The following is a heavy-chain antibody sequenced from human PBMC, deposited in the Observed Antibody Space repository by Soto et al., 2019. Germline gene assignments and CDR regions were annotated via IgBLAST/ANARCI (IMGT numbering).Heavy chain of an antibody. Sequence: PPETLSLTCTVSGNSIRSGNNYGRWSRQPPGKCLEWIVSIYYSGSTYYSPSLKSRVTISVDTSKNQFSLKLNSVTAADTAVYYCARVDILTVYGSTDVWGKGPTVS. J-gene: IGHJ6*03. V-gene: IGHV4-30-4*01. CDR2: IYYSGST. CDR3: ARVDILTVYGSTDV. CDR1: GNSIRSGNNY. D-gene: IGHD3-9*01.